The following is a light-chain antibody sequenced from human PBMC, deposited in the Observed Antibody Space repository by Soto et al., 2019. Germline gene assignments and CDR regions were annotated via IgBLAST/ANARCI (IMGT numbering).Light chain of an antibody. CDR3: SSYTSTSTRV. Sequence: QSVLTQPASVSGSPGQSITISCTGTSSDVGDYDYVSWYQQYPGKAPKLLIYDVSNRPSGVSNRFSGSKSGNTASLTISGLRAEDEADYYCSSYTSTSTRVFGGGTQLTVL. V-gene: IGLV2-14*01. CDR1: SSDVGDYDY. J-gene: IGLJ2*01. CDR2: DVS.